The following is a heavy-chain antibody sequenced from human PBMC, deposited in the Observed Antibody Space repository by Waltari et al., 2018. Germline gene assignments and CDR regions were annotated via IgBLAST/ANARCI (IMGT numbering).Heavy chain of an antibody. CDR2: IRSNGGNI. J-gene: IGHJ6*03. Sequence: EVQLVESGGGLVQPGGSLRLSCAASGFSFSSFAMRWVRQAPGKGLEYVSTIRSNGGNIYYANSVKGRFTISRDNSKNTLYLQMGSLRAEDMAVYYCARARGKAVAGENYYMDVWGKGTTVTISS. V-gene: IGHV3-64*01. D-gene: IGHD6-19*01. CDR3: ARARGKAVAGENYYMDV. CDR1: GFSFSSFA.